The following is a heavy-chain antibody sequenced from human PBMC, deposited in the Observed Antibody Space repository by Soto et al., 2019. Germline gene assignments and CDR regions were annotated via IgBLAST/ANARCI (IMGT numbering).Heavy chain of an antibody. J-gene: IGHJ6*02. CDR2: ISGSGGST. D-gene: IGHD3-3*01. CDR1: GFTFSSYA. CDR3: AKGRITIFGVVIRNYYYYYGMDV. Sequence: PAGSVRLSCAASGFTFSSYAMSWVRQAPGTGLEWVSAISGSGGSTYYADSVKGRFTISRDNSKNTLYLQMNSLRAEDTAVYYCAKGRITIFGVVIRNYYYYYGMDVWGQGTTVTVSS. V-gene: IGHV3-23*01.